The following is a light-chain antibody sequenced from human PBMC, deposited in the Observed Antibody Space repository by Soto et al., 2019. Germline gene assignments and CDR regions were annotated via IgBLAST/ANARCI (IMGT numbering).Light chain of an antibody. CDR1: SSDVGGYNY. J-gene: IGLJ1*01. Sequence: QSVLTQPASVSGSPGQSITISCTGTSSDVGGYNYVSWYQQHPGKAPKLMIYEVSNRPSGVSNRFSGSKSGNTASLTISGLQAEDEADYYCSSYTSSSTPLYVFGTGTKV. CDR2: EVS. V-gene: IGLV2-14*01. CDR3: SSYTSSSTPLYV.